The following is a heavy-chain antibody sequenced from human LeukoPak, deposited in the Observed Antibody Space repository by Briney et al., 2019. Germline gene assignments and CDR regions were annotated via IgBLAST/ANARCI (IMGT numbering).Heavy chain of an antibody. D-gene: IGHD2-21*02. J-gene: IGHJ4*02. V-gene: IGHV3-23*01. CDR2: ISGSGGST. CDR1: GFTFSSYA. CDR3: AKHLVVVTASPFDY. Sequence: GGSLRLSCAASGFTFSSYAMSWVRQAPGKGLEWVSTISGSGGSTYYADSVKGRFTISRDNSKNTLYLQMNSPRAEDTAVYYCAKHLVVVTASPFDYWGQGTLVTVSS.